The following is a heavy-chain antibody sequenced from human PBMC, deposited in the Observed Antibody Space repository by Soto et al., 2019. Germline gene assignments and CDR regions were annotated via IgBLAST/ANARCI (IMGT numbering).Heavy chain of an antibody. CDR1: GGSFSGYY. Sequence: PSETLSLTCAVYGGSFSGYYWSWIRQPPGKGLEWIGYIYHSGSTYYNASLKSRVTISIDRSKNQFSLKLSSVTAADTAVYYCARRPSDILAGYYLYYFDHWGQGTLVTVSS. D-gene: IGHD3-9*01. CDR2: IYHSGST. CDR3: ARRPSDILAGYYLYYFDH. V-gene: IGHV4-34*01. J-gene: IGHJ4*02.